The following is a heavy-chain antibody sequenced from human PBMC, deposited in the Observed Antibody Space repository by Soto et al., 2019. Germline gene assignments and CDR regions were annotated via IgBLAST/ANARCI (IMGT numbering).Heavy chain of an antibody. Sequence: SETLSLTCTVSGGTISRYYWSWIRQPPGKGLEWIGYMYNTGSTVYNPSFKSRVTISVDTSKNQFSLKLNSVTAADTAVYYCARLGNYYDSRGYYYYYVMDVWGQGTTVTVS. D-gene: IGHD3-22*01. J-gene: IGHJ6*02. CDR3: ARLGNYYDSRGYYYYYVMDV. CDR2: MYNTGST. V-gene: IGHV4-59*01. CDR1: GGTISRYY.